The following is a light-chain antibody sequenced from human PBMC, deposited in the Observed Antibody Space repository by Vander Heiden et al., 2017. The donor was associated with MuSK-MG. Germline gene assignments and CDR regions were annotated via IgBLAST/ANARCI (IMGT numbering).Light chain of an antibody. CDR3: QQDNSDPYT. V-gene: IGKV1-5*01. CDR1: QSISSW. J-gene: IGKJ2*01. CDR2: DAS. Sequence: DIPMTQSPSTLSASVGDRVTITCRASQSISSWLAWYQQKPGKAPKLLIYDASSLESGVPSRFSGSGSGTEFTLTISSLQPDDFATYYCQQDNSDPYTFGQGTKLEIK.